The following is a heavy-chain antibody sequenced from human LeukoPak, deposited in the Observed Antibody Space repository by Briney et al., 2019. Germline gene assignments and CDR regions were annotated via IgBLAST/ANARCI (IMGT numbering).Heavy chain of an antibody. CDR3: ARRTKQLVSKKNYFDY. CDR1: GYSFSNYW. Sequence: GESLKISCKGSGYSFSNYWIGWVRQMPGKGLEWMGIIYPGDSETRYSPSFQGQVTISADKSISTAYLQWSSLKASDTAMYYCARRTKQLVSKKNYFDYWGQGTLVTVSS. J-gene: IGHJ4*02. V-gene: IGHV5-51*01. D-gene: IGHD6-13*01. CDR2: IYPGDSET.